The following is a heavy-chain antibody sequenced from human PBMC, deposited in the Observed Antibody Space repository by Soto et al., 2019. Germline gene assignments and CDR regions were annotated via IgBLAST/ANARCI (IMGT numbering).Heavy chain of an antibody. CDR2: FDPEDGET. D-gene: IGHD6-19*01. Sequence: GASVKVSCKVSGYTLTELSMHWVRQAPGKGLEWMGGFDPEDGETIYAQKFQGRVTMTEDTSTDTAYMELSSLRSEDTAVYYRATEKRSGWYGNFDYWGQGTLVTVSS. CDR1: GYTLTELS. J-gene: IGHJ4*02. V-gene: IGHV1-24*01. CDR3: ATEKRSGWYGNFDY.